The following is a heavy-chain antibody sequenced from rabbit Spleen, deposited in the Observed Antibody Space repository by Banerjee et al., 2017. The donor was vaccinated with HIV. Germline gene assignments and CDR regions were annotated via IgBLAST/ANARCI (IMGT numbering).Heavy chain of an antibody. D-gene: IGHD6-1*01. CDR2: IVDSSNAFT. CDR1: GVSFSSSDY. V-gene: IGHV1S40*01. Sequence: QSLEESGGDLVKPGASLTLTCTASGVSFSSSDYMCWVRQAPGKGLEWISCIVDSSNAFTYAGTGAKGRFACSKPSSTTVTLQMTRLTVADTAAYCCARGGVLLIILMPSYFDLWGQGTLVTVS. J-gene: IGHJ4*01. CDR3: ARGGVLLIILMPSYFDL.